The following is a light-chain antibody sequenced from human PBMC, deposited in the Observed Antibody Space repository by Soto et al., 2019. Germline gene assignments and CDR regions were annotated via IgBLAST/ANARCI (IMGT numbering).Light chain of an antibody. Sequence: DIQMNQYPSTLSASVGDRVTITCRASQSISSWLAWYQQKPGKAPKLLIYKASSLESGVPSRFSGSGSGTEFTLTISSLQPDDFATYCCQQYNSYPCTSGQGTKVDFK. CDR3: QQYNSYPCT. V-gene: IGKV1-5*03. J-gene: IGKJ1*01. CDR2: KAS. CDR1: QSISSW.